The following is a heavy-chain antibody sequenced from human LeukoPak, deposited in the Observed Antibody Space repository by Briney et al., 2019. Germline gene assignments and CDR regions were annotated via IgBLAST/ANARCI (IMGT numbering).Heavy chain of an antibody. J-gene: IGHJ4*02. CDR1: GFPFIEYS. D-gene: IGHD1-1*01. V-gene: IGHV3-48*01. CDR2: IGIDRGNT. Sequence: PRGSLRLSCTASGFPFIEYSMNWVRQAPGKGLEWISYIGIDRGNTKYADSVRGRFTISTDKAKNSLYLQMNSLRVEDTAVYYCARDHNYAFDNWGQGTLVSVAS. CDR3: ARDHNYAFDN.